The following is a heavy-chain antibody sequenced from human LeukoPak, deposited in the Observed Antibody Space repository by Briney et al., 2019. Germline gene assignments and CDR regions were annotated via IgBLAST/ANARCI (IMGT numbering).Heavy chain of an antibody. CDR3: AKRVGYGYGMDV. CDR1: GFSVSSND. V-gene: IGHV3-53*01. D-gene: IGHD6-13*01. J-gene: IGHJ6*02. Sequence: SGGSLRLSCAASGFSVSSNDMSWVRQAPGKGLECVSVIDRGGSTFADSVKGRVTISRDNSKNTLYLQMNSLRVEDTAEFYCAKRVGYGYGMDVWGQGTTVTVSS. CDR2: IDRGGST.